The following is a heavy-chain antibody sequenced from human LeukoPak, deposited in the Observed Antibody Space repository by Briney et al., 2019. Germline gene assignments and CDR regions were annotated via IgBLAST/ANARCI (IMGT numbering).Heavy chain of an antibody. CDR1: GYSFTSYW. Sequence: GESLKISCKGSGYSFTSYWIVWVRQMPGKGLEWMGIIYPGDSDTRYSPSFQGQVTISADKSISTAYLQWSSLKASDTVMYYCARQYENNWFDPWGQGTLVTVSS. CDR3: ARQYENNWFDP. D-gene: IGHD3-3*01. CDR2: IYPGDSDT. V-gene: IGHV5-51*01. J-gene: IGHJ5*02.